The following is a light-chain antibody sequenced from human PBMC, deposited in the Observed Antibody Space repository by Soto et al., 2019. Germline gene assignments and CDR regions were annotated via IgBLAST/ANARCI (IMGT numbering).Light chain of an antibody. CDR1: SSDVGGYTY. V-gene: IGLV2-14*01. J-gene: IGLJ3*02. Sequence: QSALTQPASVSGSPGQSITISCTGTSSDVGGYTYVSWYQQYPGKAPKLMIYEVSNRPSGVSNRFSGSKSGNTASLTISGLQAEDEADYYCGSYTSSSSWVFGGGTKLTVL. CDR2: EVS. CDR3: GSYTSSSSWV.